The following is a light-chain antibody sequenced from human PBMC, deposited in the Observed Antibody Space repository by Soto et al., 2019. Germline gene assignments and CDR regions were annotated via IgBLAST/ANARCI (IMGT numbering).Light chain of an antibody. V-gene: IGKV1-5*01. CDR1: QSISSW. Sequence: DIQMTQSPSTLSGSXXDRVXITCRASQSISSWLAWYQQKPGKAPKXXIYDASSLESGVPSRFSGSGSGTEFTLTISSLQPDDFATYYCQQYKSYPWTFGQGTKVDIK. CDR3: QQYKSYPWT. J-gene: IGKJ1*01. CDR2: DAS.